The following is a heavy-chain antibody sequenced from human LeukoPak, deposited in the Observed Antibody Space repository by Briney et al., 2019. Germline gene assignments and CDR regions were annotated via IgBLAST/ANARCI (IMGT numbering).Heavy chain of an antibody. CDR1: GYTFTDYY. V-gene: IGHV1-2*02. Sequence: ASVKVSCKASGYTFTDYYMHWVRQAPGQGLEWMGWINPNSGGTNYAQKFQGRVTMTTDTSISTAYTEVSRLRSDDTAVYYCARDRRRDLLHAFDIWGQGTMVTVSS. CDR2: INPNSGGT. CDR3: ARDRRRDLLHAFDI. J-gene: IGHJ3*02. D-gene: IGHD1-26*01.